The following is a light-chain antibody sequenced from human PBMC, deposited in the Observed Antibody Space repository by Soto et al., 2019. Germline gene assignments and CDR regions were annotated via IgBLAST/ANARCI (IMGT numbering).Light chain of an antibody. CDR1: QSISSY. V-gene: IGKV1-39*01. Sequence: DIQMTQSPSSLSASVGDRVTITCRASQSISSYLNWYQQKPGKAPKLLIYAASSLQSGVPSRFSGRGSGTDFTLTISSLQPEDFATYYCQQSYSTPFSFGGGTKVELK. CDR3: QQSYSTPFS. J-gene: IGKJ4*01. CDR2: AAS.